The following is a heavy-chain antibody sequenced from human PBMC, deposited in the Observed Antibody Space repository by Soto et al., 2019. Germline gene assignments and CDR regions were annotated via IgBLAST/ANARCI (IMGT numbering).Heavy chain of an antibody. V-gene: IGHV3-43D*04. CDR2: ISWDGGST. D-gene: IGHD2-8*01. Sequence: LRLSCAASGFTFDDYAMHWVRQAPGKGLEWVSLISWDGGSTYYADSVKGRFTISRDNSKNSLYLQMNSLRAEDTALYYCAKEGGSTYDYYYGMDVWGQGTTVTVSS. CDR3: AKEGGSTYDYYYGMDV. CDR1: GFTFDDYA. J-gene: IGHJ6*02.